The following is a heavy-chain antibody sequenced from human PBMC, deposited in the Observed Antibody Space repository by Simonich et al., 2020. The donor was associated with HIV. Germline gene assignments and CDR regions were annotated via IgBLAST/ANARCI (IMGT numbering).Heavy chain of an antibody. CDR2: INHSGRT. CDR3: ARGFYQRLYYFDY. J-gene: IGHJ4*02. CDR1: GGSFSGYY. V-gene: IGHV4-34*01. D-gene: IGHD2-2*01. Sequence: QVQLQQWGAGLLKPSETLSLTCAVYGGSFSGYYWSWILQPPGKGLEWIGEINHSGRTNHNPSLNSRVTISVDTSKNQFSLKLISVTAADTAVYYCARGFYQRLYYFDYWGQGTLVTVSS.